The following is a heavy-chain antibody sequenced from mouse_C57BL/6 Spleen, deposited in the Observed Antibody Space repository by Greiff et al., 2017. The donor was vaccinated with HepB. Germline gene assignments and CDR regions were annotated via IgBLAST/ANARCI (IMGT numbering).Heavy chain of an antibody. D-gene: IGHD2-4*01. CDR1: GYTFTDYY. CDR3: ARSSDYEARGYYFDY. V-gene: IGHV1-76*01. J-gene: IGHJ2*01. Sequence: QVQLQQSGAELVRPGASVKLSCKASGYTFTDYYINWVKQRPGQGLEWIARIYPGSGNTYYNEKFKGKATLTAEKSSSTAYMQLSSLTSEDSAVYFCARSSDYEARGYYFDYWGQGTTLTVSS. CDR2: IYPGSGNT.